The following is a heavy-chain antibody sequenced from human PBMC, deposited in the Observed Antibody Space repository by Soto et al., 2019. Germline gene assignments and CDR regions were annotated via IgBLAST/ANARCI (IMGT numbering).Heavy chain of an antibody. CDR3: ATWRITIFGVVIAYNWFDP. D-gene: IGHD3-3*01. CDR2: FDPEDGET. CDR1: GYTLTELS. J-gene: IGHJ5*02. V-gene: IGHV1-24*01. Sequence: ALVKVSCKVSGYTLTELSMHWVRQAPGKGLERMGGFDPEDGETIYAQKFQGRVTMTEDTSTDTAYMELSSLRSEDTAVYYCATWRITIFGVVIAYNWFDPWGQGTLVTVSS.